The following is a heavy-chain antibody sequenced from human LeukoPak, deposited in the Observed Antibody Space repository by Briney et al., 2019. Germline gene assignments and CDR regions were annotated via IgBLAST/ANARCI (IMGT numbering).Heavy chain of an antibody. Sequence: PGGALRLSCAASGFNFSCHSMNGVRQAPGRGLEWVSYIKSNGDTIHYADSVKGRFTISRDNAKNSLYLQMNSLGADATAVYYCARGVGTSNYQGHRFETWGQGTMVTVSS. CDR3: ARGVGTSNYQGHRFET. D-gene: IGHD3-16*02. J-gene: IGHJ3*01. CDR2: IKSNGDTI. V-gene: IGHV3-48*04. CDR1: GFNFSCHS.